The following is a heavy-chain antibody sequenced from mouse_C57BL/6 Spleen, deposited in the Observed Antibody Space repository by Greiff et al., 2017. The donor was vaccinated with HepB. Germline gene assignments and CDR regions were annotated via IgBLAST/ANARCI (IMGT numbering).Heavy chain of an antibody. J-gene: IGHJ4*01. V-gene: IGHV5-9*01. CDR1: GFTFSSYT. Sequence: EVHLVESGGGLVKPGGSLKLSCAASGFTFSSYTMSWVRQTPEKRLEWVATISGGGGNTYYPDSVKGRFTISRDNAKNTLYLQMSSLRSEDTALYYCARHLSSYERTYAMDYWGQGTSVTVSS. D-gene: IGHD1-1*01. CDR3: ARHLSSYERTYAMDY. CDR2: ISGGGGNT.